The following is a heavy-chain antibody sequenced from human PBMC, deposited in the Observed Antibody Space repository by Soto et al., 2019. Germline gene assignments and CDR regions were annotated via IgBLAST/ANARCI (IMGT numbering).Heavy chain of an antibody. V-gene: IGHV4-39*01. Sequence: SETLSLTCTVSSGSISSSNYYWGWIRQPPGKGLEWIGSIFYSGSTFYNPSLKSRVTISVDTSKNQFSVTLTSVTAADTAVYYCARHEDVDTGMDYWGLGTMVTVSS. CDR3: ARHEDVDTGMDY. CDR1: SGSISSSNYY. J-gene: IGHJ4*02. D-gene: IGHD5-18*01. CDR2: IFYSGST.